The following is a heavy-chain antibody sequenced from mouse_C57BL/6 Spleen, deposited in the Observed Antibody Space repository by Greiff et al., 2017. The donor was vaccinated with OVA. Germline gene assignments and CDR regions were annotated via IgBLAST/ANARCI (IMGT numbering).Heavy chain of an antibody. J-gene: IGHJ3*01. CDR1: GFTIKDYY. Sequence: EVQLQQSGAELVKPGASVKLSCTASGFTIKDYYMHWVKQRPEQGLEWIGRIDPEDGETNYAPKFQGKATITADTSSNTAYLQLSSLTSEDTAVYYGARADDYDVGFAYWGQGTLVTVSA. D-gene: IGHD2-4*01. V-gene: IGHV14-2*01. CDR2: IDPEDGET. CDR3: ARADDYDVGFAY.